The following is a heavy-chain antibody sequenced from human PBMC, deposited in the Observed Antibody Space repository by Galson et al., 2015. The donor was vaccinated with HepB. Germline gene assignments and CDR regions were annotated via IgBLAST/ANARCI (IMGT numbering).Heavy chain of an antibody. D-gene: IGHD5-12*01. CDR2: IKPDGTET. V-gene: IGHV3-7*01. CDR3: ARDRGWLQFDS. J-gene: IGHJ4*02. CDR1: GITFRNSW. Sequence: SLRLSCAASGITFRNSWMDWVRQAPGKGLEWVANIKPDGTETHYLDSVKGRFIISRDNAHNSLYLQMNNVRAEDTAVYYCARDRGWLQFDSWGQGTLVAVSS.